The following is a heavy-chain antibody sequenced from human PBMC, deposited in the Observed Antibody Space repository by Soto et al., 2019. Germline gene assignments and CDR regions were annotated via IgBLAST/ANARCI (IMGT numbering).Heavy chain of an antibody. CDR2: IYWDDDK. D-gene: IGHD3-3*01. Sequence: VNPTPTRTLTCSFSGFSLSTKGEGVAWIRQPPGKALEWLALIYWDDDKRYSPSLKSRLTITKDTSKNQVVLTLTNMDPVDTATYFCAHSFGVAGMGYYHHAMDVWAQETSVSVSS. CDR1: GFSLSTKGEG. J-gene: IGHJ6*02. CDR3: AHSFGVAGMGYYHHAMDV. V-gene: IGHV2-5*02.